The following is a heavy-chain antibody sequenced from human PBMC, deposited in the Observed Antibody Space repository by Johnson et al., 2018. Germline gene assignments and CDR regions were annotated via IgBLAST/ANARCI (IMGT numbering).Heavy chain of an antibody. CDR1: GYTFTSYD. Sequence: QVQLVQSGAEVKKPGASVKVSCKASGYTFTSYDINWVRQATGQGLEWMGRIIPILGIANYAQKFQGRVTITADKSTSTAYMELSSLTSEDTAVYYCARVLYGDYVSYYGMDVWGQGTTVTVSS. V-gene: IGHV1-69*04. D-gene: IGHD4-17*01. CDR3: ARVLYGDYVSYYGMDV. CDR2: IIPILGIA. J-gene: IGHJ6*02.